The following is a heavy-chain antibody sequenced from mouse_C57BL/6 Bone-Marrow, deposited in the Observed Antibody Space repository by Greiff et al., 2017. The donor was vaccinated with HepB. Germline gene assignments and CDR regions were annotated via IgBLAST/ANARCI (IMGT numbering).Heavy chain of an antibody. CDR1: GFSLTSYG. CDR2: LWRGGST. J-gene: IGHJ4*01. Sequence: QVQLQQSGPGLVQPSQSLSITCTVSGFSLTSYGVHWVRQSPGKGLEWLGVLWRGGSTDYNAAFMSRLSITKDNSKSQVVFKMNSLQADDTAIYYCAKTLLLSYSMDYWGQGTSVTVSS. V-gene: IGHV2-5*01. CDR3: AKTLLLSYSMDY. D-gene: IGHD1-2*01.